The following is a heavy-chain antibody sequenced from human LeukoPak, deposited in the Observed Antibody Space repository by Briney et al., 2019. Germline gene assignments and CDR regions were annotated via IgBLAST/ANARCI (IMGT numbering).Heavy chain of an antibody. CDR3: AKAGAYYYDSSGYYSIGY. J-gene: IGHJ4*02. CDR2: INSDGSWT. CDR1: GNYW. D-gene: IGHD3-22*01. Sequence: GGSLRLSCAASGNYWMHWVRQAPGKGLVWVSHINSDGSWTSYADSVKGRFTISRDNAKNSLYLQMNSLRAEDTALYYCAKAGAYYYDSSGYYSIGYWGQGTLVTVSS. V-gene: IGHV3-74*01.